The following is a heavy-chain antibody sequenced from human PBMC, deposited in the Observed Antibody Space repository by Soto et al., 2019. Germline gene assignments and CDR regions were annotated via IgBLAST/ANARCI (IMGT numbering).Heavy chain of an antibody. V-gene: IGHV1-3*01. CDR1: GYTFTSYA. Sequence: AAVKVSCKASGYTFTSYAMHWVRQAPGQRLEWMGWINAGNGNTKYSQKFQGRVTITRDTSASTAYMELSSLRSEDTAVYYCARDSGYNWNYDAFDIWGQGTMVTVSS. D-gene: IGHD1-7*01. J-gene: IGHJ3*02. CDR3: ARDSGYNWNYDAFDI. CDR2: INAGNGNT.